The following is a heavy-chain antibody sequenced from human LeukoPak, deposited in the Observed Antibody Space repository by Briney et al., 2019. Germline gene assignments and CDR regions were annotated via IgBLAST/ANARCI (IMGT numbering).Heavy chain of an antibody. D-gene: IGHD5-12*01. CDR2: ISSDGNKK. J-gene: IGHJ5*02. Sequence: GGSLRLSCAASGFTFSNYAMHWVRQAPGKGLEWVAVISSDGNKKYYADSVKGRFTISRDNSKNTLYLQMNSLRSEDTAVYYCARDFVRGGYSGYDFASWGQGTLVTVSS. V-gene: IGHV3-30*04. CDR1: GFTFSNYA. CDR3: ARDFVRGGYSGYDFAS.